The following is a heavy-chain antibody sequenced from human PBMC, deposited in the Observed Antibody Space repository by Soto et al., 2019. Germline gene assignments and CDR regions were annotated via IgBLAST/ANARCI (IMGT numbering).Heavy chain of an antibody. CDR2: ISYDGSDK. CDR3: AKDLVSYYNLPEY. CDR1: GFTFSSYG. J-gene: IGHJ4*02. V-gene: IGHV3-30*18. Sequence: QVHLVESGGGVVQPGRSLRLSCAASGFTFSSYGIHWVRQAPGKGLEWVAVISYDGSDKYYADSVKGRFTISRDNSKNTLDLQMNSLLVEDTAVYYCAKDLVSYYNLPEYWGQGTLVTVSS. D-gene: IGHD3-10*01.